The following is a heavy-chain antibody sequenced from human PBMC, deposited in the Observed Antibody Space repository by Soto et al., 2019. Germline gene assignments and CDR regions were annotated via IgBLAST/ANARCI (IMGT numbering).Heavy chain of an antibody. CDR1: KFTFSTYA. J-gene: IGHJ4*02. Sequence: EVQLLESGGGLVQRGGSLRLSCAASKFTFSTYAMTWVRQAPGKGLEWVSDISGSGDNTYYADSVKGRFTISRDNSKSTVYLQMKSLRAEDTAVYYCAKDMVHCTGTRCVRYFEKWGRGTLVTVSS. CDR2: ISGSGDNT. V-gene: IGHV3-23*01. D-gene: IGHD2-8*02. CDR3: AKDMVHCTGTRCVRYFEK.